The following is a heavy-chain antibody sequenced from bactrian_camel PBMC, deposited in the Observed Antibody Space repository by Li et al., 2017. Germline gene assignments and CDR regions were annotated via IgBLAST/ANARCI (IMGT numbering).Heavy chain of an antibody. CDR1: GFSFSSYG. CDR3: ATSPYGGRRYDY. V-gene: IGHV3-2*01. J-gene: IGHJ4*01. Sequence: VQLVESGGGLVQPGGSLRLSCAASGFSFSSYGMSWVRQAPGKGLEWVSSIYSDGRNTYYADSVKGRFTISRDNAKNTVYLQMNALKSEDTALYYCATSPYGGRRYDYWGQGTQVTVS. D-gene: IGHD6*01. CDR2: IYSDGRNT.